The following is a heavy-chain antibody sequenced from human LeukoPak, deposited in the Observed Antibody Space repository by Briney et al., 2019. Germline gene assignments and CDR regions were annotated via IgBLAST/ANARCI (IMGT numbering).Heavy chain of an antibody. V-gene: IGHV1-18*01. CDR2: ISAYNGNT. CDR3: ARDLPPPLAAAGSIDY. CDR1: GYTFNRYG. Sequence: ASVKVSCKASGYTFNRYGISWVRQAPGQGLEWMGWISAYNGNTNYAQKLQGRVTMTTDTSTSTAYMELRSLRSDDTAVYYCARDLPPPLAAAGSIDYWGQGTLVTVSS. J-gene: IGHJ4*02. D-gene: IGHD6-13*01.